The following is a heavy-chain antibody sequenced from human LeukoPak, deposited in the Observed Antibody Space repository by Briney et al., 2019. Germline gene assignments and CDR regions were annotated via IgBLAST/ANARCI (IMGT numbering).Heavy chain of an antibody. V-gene: IGHV1-2*06. Sequence: GASVKVSCKASGYTFTSYYMHGVRQAPGQGLEWMGRINPNSGGTNYAQNFQGRVTMTRDTSISTAYMELSRLRSDDTAVYYCARVGYYGSGSYLSYWGQGTLVTVSS. CDR2: INPNSGGT. D-gene: IGHD3-10*01. J-gene: IGHJ4*02. CDR3: ARVGYYGSGSYLSY. CDR1: GYTFTSYY.